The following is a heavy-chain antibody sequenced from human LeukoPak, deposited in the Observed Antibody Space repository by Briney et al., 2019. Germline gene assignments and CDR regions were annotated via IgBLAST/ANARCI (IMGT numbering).Heavy chain of an antibody. J-gene: IGHJ4*02. CDR1: GFTFSSYS. V-gene: IGHV3-21*01. Sequence: GGSLRLSCAASGFTFSSYSMNWVRQAPGKGLEWVSSISSSSSYIYYADSVKGRFTISRDNAKNSLYPQMNSLRAEDTAVYYCARPPKYSSGIDYWGQGTLVTVSS. D-gene: IGHD6-19*01. CDR2: ISSSSSYI. CDR3: ARPPKYSSGIDY.